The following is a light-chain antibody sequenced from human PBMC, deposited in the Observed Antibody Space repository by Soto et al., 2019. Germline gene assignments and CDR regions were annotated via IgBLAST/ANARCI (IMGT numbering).Light chain of an antibody. Sequence: EIVMTQSPATLSVSPGERATLSCRASQSVSDNLAWYQQKPGHATRLLIYGASTRATSIAACISGSGSGTEFTITISSLQSEDSAVYYCQQYNNWPLTFGGGTKVEIK. CDR1: QSVSDN. J-gene: IGKJ4*01. CDR3: QQYNNWPLT. V-gene: IGKV3-15*01. CDR2: GAS.